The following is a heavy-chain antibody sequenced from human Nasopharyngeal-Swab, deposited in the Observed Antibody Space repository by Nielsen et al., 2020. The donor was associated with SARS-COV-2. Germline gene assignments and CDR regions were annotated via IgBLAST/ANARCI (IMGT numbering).Heavy chain of an antibody. CDR1: GGSISSGGYY. J-gene: IGHJ4*02. V-gene: IGHV4-31*03. CDR2: IYYSGST. CDR3: ARASRGIFGVVSTFDY. D-gene: IGHD3-3*01. Sequence: SETLSLTCTVSGGSISSGGYYWSWIRQHPGKGLEWIGYIYYSGSTYYNPSLKSRVTISVDTSKNQFSLKLSSVTAADTAVYYCARASRGIFGVVSTFDYWGQGTLVTVS.